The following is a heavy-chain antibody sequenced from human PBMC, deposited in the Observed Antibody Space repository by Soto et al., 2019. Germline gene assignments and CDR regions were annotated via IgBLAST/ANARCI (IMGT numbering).Heavy chain of an antibody. CDR1: GYTFTSYG. Sequence: QVQLVQSGTELKKPGASVMVSCKTSGYTFTSYGISWVRQAPGQWPEWMGLISPYNGDTVYARKFQGRVIVTADTATRTVYLELRSLRSDDTAVYYCVRDASSGYRGWWDPWGQGTLVTVSS. D-gene: IGHD6-25*01. CDR2: ISPYNGDT. J-gene: IGHJ5*02. CDR3: VRDASSGYRGWWDP. V-gene: IGHV1-18*01.